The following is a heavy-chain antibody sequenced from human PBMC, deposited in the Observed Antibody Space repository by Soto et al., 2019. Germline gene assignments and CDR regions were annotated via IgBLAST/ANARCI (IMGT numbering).Heavy chain of an antibody. J-gene: IGHJ6*02. CDR3: ARAIMDIVVVPFWNANYYYYGMDV. D-gene: IGHD2-2*03. CDR2: INPNSGGT. CDR1: GYTFTGYY. V-gene: IGHV1-2*04. Sequence: GASVKVSCKASGYTFTGYYMHWVRQAPGQGLEWMGWINPNSGGTNYAQKFQGWVTMTRDTSISTAYMELSRLRSDETAVYYCARAIMDIVVVPFWNANYYYYGMDVCGQXTTVTVSS.